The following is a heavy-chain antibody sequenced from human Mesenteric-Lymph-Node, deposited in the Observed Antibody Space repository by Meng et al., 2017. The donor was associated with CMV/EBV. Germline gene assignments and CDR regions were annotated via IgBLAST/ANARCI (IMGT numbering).Heavy chain of an antibody. J-gene: IGHJ6*02. D-gene: IGHD2-8*02. Sequence: GGSLRLSCAASGFTFSSYSMNWVRQAPGKGLEWVSSISSSSSYIYYADSVKGRFTVSRDNAKNSLYLQMNSLRAEDTATYYCARLGFCTGNNCSSSPYYYYAMDVWGQGTTVTVSS. CDR2: ISSSSSYI. CDR1: GFTFSSYS. V-gene: IGHV3-21*01. CDR3: ARLGFCTGNNCSSSPYYYYAMDV.